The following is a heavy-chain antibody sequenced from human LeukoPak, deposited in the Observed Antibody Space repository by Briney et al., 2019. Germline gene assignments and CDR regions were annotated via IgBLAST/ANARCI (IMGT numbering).Heavy chain of an antibody. J-gene: IGHJ3*02. V-gene: IGHV4-59*01. CDR3: ARELGMDAFDI. D-gene: IGHD7-27*01. CDR2: IYYSGST. Sequence: PSETLSLTCTVSGGSLSSYYWSWIRQPPGKGLEWIGYIYYSGSTNYNPSLKSRVTISVDTSKNQFSLKLSSVTAADTAVYYCARELGMDAFDIWGQGTMVTVSS. CDR1: GGSLSSYY.